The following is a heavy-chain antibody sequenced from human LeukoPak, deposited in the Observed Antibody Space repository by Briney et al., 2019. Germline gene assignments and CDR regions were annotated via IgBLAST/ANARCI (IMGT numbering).Heavy chain of an antibody. CDR3: ARVPLYCSSTSCYISHNWFDP. D-gene: IGHD2-2*01. V-gene: IGHV3-74*01. J-gene: IGHJ5*02. CDR2: INSDGSST. CDR1: GFTFSSYW. Sequence: PGGSLRLSCAASGFTFSSYWMHWVRQAPGKGLVWVSRINSDGSSTSYADSVKGRFTISRGNAKNTLYLQMNSLRAEDTAVYYCARVPLYCSSTSCYISHNWFDPWGQGTLVTVSS.